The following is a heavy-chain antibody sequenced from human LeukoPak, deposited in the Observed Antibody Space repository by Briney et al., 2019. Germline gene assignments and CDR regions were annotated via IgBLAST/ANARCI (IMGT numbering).Heavy chain of an antibody. CDR3: ARGDGDSSGDTQWFDP. CDR1: GFTFSSYS. Sequence: PGGSLRLSCAASGFTFSSYSMNWVRQAPGKGLEWVSYISSSRGTMYYADSVKGRFTISRDNAKNSLYLQMNSLRAEDTAVYYCARGDGDSSGDTQWFDPWGQGTLVTVSS. CDR2: ISSSRGTM. V-gene: IGHV3-48*04. J-gene: IGHJ5*02. D-gene: IGHD3-22*01.